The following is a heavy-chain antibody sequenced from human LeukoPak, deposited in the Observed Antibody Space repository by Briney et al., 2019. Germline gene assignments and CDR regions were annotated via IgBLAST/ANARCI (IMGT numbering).Heavy chain of an antibody. CDR3: AKSPEGSSWPHFDY. V-gene: IGHV3-23*01. Sequence: GGSLRLSCAASGFTFSSYAMSWVRLAPGKGLEWVSHISGSGGSTYHADSVKGRFTISRDNSKNTLYMQMNSLRADDTAAYYCAKSPEGSSWPHFDYWGQGTLVTVSS. CDR2: ISGSGGST. CDR1: GFTFSSYA. J-gene: IGHJ4*02. D-gene: IGHD6-13*01.